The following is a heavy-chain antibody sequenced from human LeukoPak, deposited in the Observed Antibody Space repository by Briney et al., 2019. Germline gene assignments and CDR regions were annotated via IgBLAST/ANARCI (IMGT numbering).Heavy chain of an antibody. CDR3: AKGGDTAMVSYYYYYGMDV. CDR1: GFTFSSYG. J-gene: IGHJ6*02. V-gene: IGHV3-30*18. D-gene: IGHD5-18*01. Sequence: GRSLRLSCAASGFTFSSYGMHWVRQAPGKGLEWVAVISYDGSNKYYADSVKGRFTISRDSSKNTLYLQMNSLRAEDTAVYYCAKGGDTAMVSYYYYYGMDVWGQGTTVTVSS. CDR2: ISYDGSNK.